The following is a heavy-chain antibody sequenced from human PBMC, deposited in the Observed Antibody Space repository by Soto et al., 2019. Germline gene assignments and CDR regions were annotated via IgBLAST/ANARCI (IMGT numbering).Heavy chain of an antibody. Sequence: VGSLRLSCAASGFTVSSNYMSWVRQAPGKGLEWVSVIYSGGSTYYADSVKGRFTISRHNSKNTLYLQMNSLRAEDTAVYYCARERYYYDSSGYYYFDYWGQGTLVTVSS. CDR2: IYSGGST. D-gene: IGHD3-22*01. J-gene: IGHJ4*02. CDR3: ARERYYYDSSGYYYFDY. CDR1: GFTVSSNY. V-gene: IGHV3-66*01.